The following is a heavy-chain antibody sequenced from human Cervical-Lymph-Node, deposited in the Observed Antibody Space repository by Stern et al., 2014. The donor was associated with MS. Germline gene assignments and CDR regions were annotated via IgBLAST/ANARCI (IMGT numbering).Heavy chain of an antibody. Sequence: VQLVESGAEVKKPGESLKISCKGSGYSFTSYWIGWVRQMPGKGLEWMGIIYPGDSDTRYSPSFQGPVTISAAKAIRTASLPWSSLKASDTAMCYCASQYSYGLGYWGQGTLVTVSS. D-gene: IGHD5-18*01. J-gene: IGHJ4*02. V-gene: IGHV5-51*01. CDR1: GYSFTSYW. CDR2: IYPGDSDT. CDR3: ASQYSYGLGY.